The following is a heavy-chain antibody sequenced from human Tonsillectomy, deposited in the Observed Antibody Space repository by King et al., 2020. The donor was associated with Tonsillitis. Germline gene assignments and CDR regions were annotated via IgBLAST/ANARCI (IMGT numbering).Heavy chain of an antibody. CDR2: IYPSDSDT. D-gene: IGHD6-13*01. CDR1: GYNFATSW. CDR3: VRAGGGSSRWPES. Sequence: QLVQSGAEVKKPGESLKISCKGSGYNFATSWIGWVRQMPGKGLEWMGIIYPSDSDTRYSPSFQGQVTISADRSNSTAYLQWSSLKASDTAMNYCVRAGGGSSRWPESWGKGSLVTVSS. V-gene: IGHV5-51*01. J-gene: IGHJ5*02.